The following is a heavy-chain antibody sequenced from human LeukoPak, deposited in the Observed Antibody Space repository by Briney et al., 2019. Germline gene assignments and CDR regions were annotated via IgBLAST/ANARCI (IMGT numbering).Heavy chain of an antibody. J-gene: IGHJ5*02. D-gene: IGHD6-6*01. CDR3: ARDLIAARPGWFDP. CDR2: ISAYNGDT. Sequence: ASVKVSCKASGYAFTTYGINWVRHAPGQGLELMGWISAYNGDTNYAQNVQGRVTMSTDTSTSTAYMELRSLRSDDTAVYYCARDLIAARPGWFDPWGQGTLVTVSS. V-gene: IGHV1-18*01. CDR1: GYAFTTYG.